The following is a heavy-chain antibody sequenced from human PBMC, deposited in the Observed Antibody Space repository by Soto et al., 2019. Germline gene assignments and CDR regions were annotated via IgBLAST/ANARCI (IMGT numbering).Heavy chain of an antibody. V-gene: IGHV3-23*01. J-gene: IGHJ3*01. D-gene: IGHD2-8*02. Sequence: PGGSLRLSCAASGFPCGSYDMTWVRQAPGKGLEWVSTILVDGRTFYVDSVKGRFTISRDNSRNTVYLQMNSLTAGDTALYYCAKATATGGGAFDFYGQGTMVTVSS. CDR2: ILVDGRT. CDR1: GFPCGSYD. CDR3: AKATATGGGAFDF.